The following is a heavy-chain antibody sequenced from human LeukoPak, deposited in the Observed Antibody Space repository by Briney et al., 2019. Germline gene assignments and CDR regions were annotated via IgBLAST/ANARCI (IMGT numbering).Heavy chain of an antibody. V-gene: IGHV4-59*01. CDR1: GDSISSYY. CDR3: ARGGNCSGGSCYSDRGWFDP. Sequence: SETLSLTCTVSGDSISSYYWSWIRQPPGKGLEWIGYVYYSGSTNYNPSLKSRVTISVDTSKNQFSLKLSSVTAADTAVYYCARGGNCSGGSCYSDRGWFDPWGRGTLVTVSS. D-gene: IGHD2-15*01. CDR2: VYYSGST. J-gene: IGHJ5*02.